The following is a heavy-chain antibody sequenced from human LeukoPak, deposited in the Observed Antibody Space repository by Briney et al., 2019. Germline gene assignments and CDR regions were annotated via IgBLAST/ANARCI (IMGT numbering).Heavy chain of an antibody. V-gene: IGHV3-21*01. J-gene: IGHJ1*01. Sequence: PGRSLRLSCAASGFTLSSYGMHWARQAPGKGLEWVSSISSSSSYIYYADSVKGRFTISRDNAKNSLYLQMNSLRAEDTAVYYCARDPIAKAEYFQHWGQGTLVTVSS. D-gene: IGHD6-13*01. CDR1: GFTLSSYG. CDR2: ISSSSSYI. CDR3: ARDPIAKAEYFQH.